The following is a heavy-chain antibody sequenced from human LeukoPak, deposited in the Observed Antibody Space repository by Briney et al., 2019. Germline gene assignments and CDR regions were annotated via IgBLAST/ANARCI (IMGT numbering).Heavy chain of an antibody. CDR1: GFTFSSYT. D-gene: IGHD1-26*01. Sequence: GGSLRLSCAASGFTFSSYTMNWVRQAPGKGLEWASSIDTSSNYIYYADSLKGRFTISRDDAKNSLYLQMNSLRAEDTAVYYCARDVRGNYYDYWGQGTLVAVSS. J-gene: IGHJ4*02. CDR3: ARDVRGNYYDY. V-gene: IGHV3-21*01. CDR2: IDTSSNYI.